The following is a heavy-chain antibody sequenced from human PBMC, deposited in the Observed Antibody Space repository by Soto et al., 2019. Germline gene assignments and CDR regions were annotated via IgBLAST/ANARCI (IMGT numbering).Heavy chain of an antibody. V-gene: IGHV3-30*18. Sequence: QVQLVESGGGVVQPGRSLRLSCAASGFTFSNYGVHWVRQAPGKGLEWVAVISYDGSNKYYADSVKGRFTISRDNSKNTLYLQMNSLRTEDTAVYYCGKYSDYGYHRDWLDPWGQGTLVTVSS. D-gene: IGHD4-17*01. CDR3: GKYSDYGYHRDWLDP. CDR2: ISYDGSNK. J-gene: IGHJ5*02. CDR1: GFTFSNYG.